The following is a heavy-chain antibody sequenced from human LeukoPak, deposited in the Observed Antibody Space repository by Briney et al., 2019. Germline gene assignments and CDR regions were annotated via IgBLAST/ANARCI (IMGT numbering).Heavy chain of an antibody. CDR1: GYTFTGYY. CDR2: INPNSGGT. D-gene: IGHD3-3*01. Sequence: ASVKVSCKASGYTFTGYYMHWVRQAPGQGLEWMGWINPNSGGTNYAQKFQGRVTMTRDTSISTAYMELSRLRSEDTAVYYCARVGPYYDFWSGPFDYWGQGTLVTVSS. J-gene: IGHJ4*02. V-gene: IGHV1-2*02. CDR3: ARVGPYYDFWSGPFDY.